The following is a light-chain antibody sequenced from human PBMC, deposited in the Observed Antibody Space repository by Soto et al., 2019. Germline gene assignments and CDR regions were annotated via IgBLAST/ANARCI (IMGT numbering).Light chain of an antibody. CDR2: GDT. CDR1: SSNIGAGHA. J-gene: IGLJ7*01. Sequence: QPVLTQPPSVSGAPWQRVTISCTGTSSNIGAGHAVHWYRQFPGAAPKLLIYGDTHRPSGVPDRFSGSKSGTSASLAISGLRTEDEADYYCAAWDDSLSGVVFGGGTQLTVL. V-gene: IGLV1-40*01. CDR3: AAWDDSLSGVV.